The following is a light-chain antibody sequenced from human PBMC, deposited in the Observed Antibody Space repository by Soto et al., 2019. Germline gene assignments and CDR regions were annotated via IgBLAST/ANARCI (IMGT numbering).Light chain of an antibody. V-gene: IGLV1-47*01. Sequence: QSVLTQPPSASGTPGQRVTISCSGSSSNIGSNYVYWYQQLPGTAPQLLIYRNNQRPSGVPGRFSGSKSGTSASLAIGGLRYEDDDDYYCASWDDRLSVLFGGGTQLTVL. CDR3: ASWDDRLSVL. CDR2: RNN. J-gene: IGLJ7*01. CDR1: SSNIGSNY.